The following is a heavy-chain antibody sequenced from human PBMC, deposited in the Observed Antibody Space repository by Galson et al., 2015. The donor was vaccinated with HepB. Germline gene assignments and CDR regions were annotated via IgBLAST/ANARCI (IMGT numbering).Heavy chain of an antibody. V-gene: IGHV3-23*01. CDR3: ATYEQTKLFDY. D-gene: IGHD5-12*01. CDR1: GFSFSNYG. J-gene: IGHJ4*02. CDR2: IGGLGWVSGTGGRGAT. Sequence: SLRLSCAASGFSFSNYGMNWVRQAPGKGLDWVSAIGGLGWVSGTGGRGATYYADSVKGRFSISRDNSKNTLYLQMNSLRAEDTAVYYCATYEQTKLFDYWGQGALVTVSS.